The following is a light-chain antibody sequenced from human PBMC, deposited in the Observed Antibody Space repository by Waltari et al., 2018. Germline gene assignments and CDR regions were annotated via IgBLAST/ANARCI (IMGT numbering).Light chain of an antibody. CDR3: QHYLNLPVA. CDR1: QSIRSQ. CDR2: GTS. J-gene: IGKJ3*01. Sequence: EIVLTQFPCTLSLSPGERVILSCRASQSIRSQLAWYQQKPGQAPRLLIYGTSNRATGIPDRFSGSGSGTDFSLTISRLDPEDCAVYYCQHYLNLPVAFGPGTKVEIK. V-gene: IGKV3-20*01.